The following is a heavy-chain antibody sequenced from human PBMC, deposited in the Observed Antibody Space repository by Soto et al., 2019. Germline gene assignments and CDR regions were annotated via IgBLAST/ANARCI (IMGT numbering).Heavy chain of an antibody. J-gene: IGHJ6*02. D-gene: IGHD3-10*01. CDR1: GGTFSSYA. CDR3: ARQANYYGSGSYYNGEPNYYYGMDV. Sequence: ASVKVSCKASGGTFSSYAISWVRQAPGQGLEWMGGIIPIFGTANYAQKFQGRVTITADESTSTAYMELSSLRSEDTAVYYCARQANYYGSGSYYNGEPNYYYGMDVWGQGTTVTVSS. V-gene: IGHV1-69*13. CDR2: IIPIFGTA.